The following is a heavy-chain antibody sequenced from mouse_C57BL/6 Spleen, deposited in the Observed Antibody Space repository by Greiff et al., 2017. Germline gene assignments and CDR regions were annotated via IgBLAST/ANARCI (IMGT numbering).Heavy chain of an antibody. CDR2: ISSGSSTI. Sequence: EVHLVESGVGLVKPGGSLKLSCAASGFTFSDYGMHWVRQAPEKGLEWVAYISSGSSTIYYADTVKGRFTISRDNAKNTLFLQMTSLRSEDTAMYYCARGAPYYYGSSRGFAYWGQGTLVTVSA. CDR3: ARGAPYYYGSSRGFAY. CDR1: GFTFSDYG. J-gene: IGHJ3*01. D-gene: IGHD1-1*01. V-gene: IGHV5-17*01.